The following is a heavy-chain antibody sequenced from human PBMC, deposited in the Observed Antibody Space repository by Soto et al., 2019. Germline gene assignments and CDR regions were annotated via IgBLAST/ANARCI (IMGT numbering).Heavy chain of an antibody. Sequence: GGSLRLSCAVSGFTFDYYGMHWVRQSPGKGLEWVSGISWNSGSIGYADSVRGRFTISRDNAKNSLYLQMNSLRAEDTALYYCAKDYSGSYHYYFDYWGQGTLVTVSS. CDR2: ISWNSGSI. D-gene: IGHD1-26*01. CDR1: GFTFDYYG. J-gene: IGHJ4*02. CDR3: AKDYSGSYHYYFDY. V-gene: IGHV3-9*01.